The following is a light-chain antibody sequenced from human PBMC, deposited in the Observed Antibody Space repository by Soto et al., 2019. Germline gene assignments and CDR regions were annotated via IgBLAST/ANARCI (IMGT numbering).Light chain of an antibody. CDR3: QQYNNFPYT. J-gene: IGKJ2*01. V-gene: IGKV1-5*03. CDR1: QSIATW. CDR2: KTS. Sequence: DIQMTQSPSTLSASVGDRVTMTCRASQSIATWLAWYQQKPGKAPKLLIYKTSSLESGVPSRFSGSGLGTEFTLTISSLQPDDFATYYCQQYNNFPYTFGQGTNLEIK.